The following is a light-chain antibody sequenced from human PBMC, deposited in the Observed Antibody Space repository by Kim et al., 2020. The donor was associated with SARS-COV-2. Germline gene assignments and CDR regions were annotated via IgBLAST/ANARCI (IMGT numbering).Light chain of an antibody. CDR1: QSPSSSY. V-gene: IGKV3-20*01. CDR3: QQYGSSPPYT. J-gene: IGKJ2*01. CDR2: GAS. Sequence: SPGERGTRSCRASQSPSSSYLAWYQQKPGQAPRLLIYGASSRATGIPDRFSGGESGTDFSLTISSLEPEDFAVYYCQQYGSSPPYTFGQGTKLEI.